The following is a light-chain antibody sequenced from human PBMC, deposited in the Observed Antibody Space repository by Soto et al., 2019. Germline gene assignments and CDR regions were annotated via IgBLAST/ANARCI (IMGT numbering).Light chain of an antibody. V-gene: IGKV3D-20*01. CDR3: QQDGSSPYT. J-gene: IGKJ2*01. CDR2: DAS. CDR1: QSVSSSY. Sequence: EIVLTQSPATLSLSPGERATLSCGASQSVSSSYLAWYQQKPGLAPRLLIYDASSRATGIPDRFSGSGSGTDSTLTISRLEPEDFASYYCQQDGSSPYTFGQGTKLEIK.